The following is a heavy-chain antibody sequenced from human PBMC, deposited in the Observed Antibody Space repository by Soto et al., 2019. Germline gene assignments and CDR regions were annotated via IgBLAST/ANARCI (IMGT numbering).Heavy chain of an antibody. J-gene: IGHJ4*02. V-gene: IGHV4-59*08. CDR2: IYYSGST. Sequence: PSETLSLTCTVSGGSISSYYWSWIRQPPGKGLEWIGYIYYSGSTNYNPSLKSRVTISVDTSKNQFSLKLSSVTAADTAVYYCARAEYYDSSGYSPPDYWGQGTLVTVSS. CDR1: GGSISSYY. D-gene: IGHD3-22*01. CDR3: ARAEYYDSSGYSPPDY.